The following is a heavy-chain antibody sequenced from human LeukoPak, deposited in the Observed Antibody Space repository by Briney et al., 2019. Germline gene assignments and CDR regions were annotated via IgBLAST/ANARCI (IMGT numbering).Heavy chain of an antibody. Sequence: GGPLRLSCAASGFTFSSYSMNWARQAPGKGLEWVSRINPDGSTASYADSVKGRFTISRDNAKNTLYLQMNSLRAEDTAVYYCASLKPIPTWGQGTLVTVSS. CDR3: ASLKPIPT. J-gene: IGHJ4*02. D-gene: IGHD1-14*01. V-gene: IGHV3-74*01. CDR1: GFTFSSYS. CDR2: INPDGSTA.